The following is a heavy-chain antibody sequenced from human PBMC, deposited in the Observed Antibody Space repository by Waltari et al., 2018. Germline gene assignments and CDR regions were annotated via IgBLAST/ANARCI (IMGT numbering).Heavy chain of an antibody. D-gene: IGHD3-3*01. CDR1: GFAFVTYA. V-gene: IGHV3-23*01. CDR2: ISGSGGST. Sequence: EVPPFGSGGGVVQHGRSLKLACAATGFAFVTYAMNWVRRAPGKGLAWGAAISGSGGSTYYADSVKGRFTISRDNSKNTLYLQMNSLRAEDTAVYYCAKVSTKRHYYDFWSGFPIGDAFDIWGQGTMVTVSS. CDR3: AKVSTKRHYYDFWSGFPIGDAFDI. J-gene: IGHJ3*02.